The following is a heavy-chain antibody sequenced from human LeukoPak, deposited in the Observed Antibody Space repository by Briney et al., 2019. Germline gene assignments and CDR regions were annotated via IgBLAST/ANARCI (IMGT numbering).Heavy chain of an antibody. CDR2: IYYSGST. D-gene: IGHD2-2*01. V-gene: IGHV4-59*01. CDR3: ASGCSSTSCPPGYSGYDYAFDI. Sequence: SETLSLTCTVSGGSISSYYWSWIRQPPGKGLEWIGYIYYSGSTNYNPSLKSRVTISVDTSKNQCSLKLISVTAADTAVYYCASGCSSTSCPPGYSGYDYAFDIWGQGTMVTVSS. J-gene: IGHJ3*02. CDR1: GGSISSYY.